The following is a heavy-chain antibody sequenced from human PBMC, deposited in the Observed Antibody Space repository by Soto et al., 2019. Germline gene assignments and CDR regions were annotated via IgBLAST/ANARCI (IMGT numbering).Heavy chain of an antibody. CDR2: INHSGST. V-gene: IGHV4-34*01. D-gene: IGHD2-15*01. Sequence: AETLSLTCAVYGGSFSGYYWSWIRQPPGKGLEWIGEINHSGSTNYNPSLKSRVTISVDTSKNQFSLKLSSVTAADTAVYYCARVYCSGGSCYSYYYYGMDVWGQGTTVTVSS. J-gene: IGHJ6*02. CDR1: GGSFSGYY. CDR3: ARVYCSGGSCYSYYYYGMDV.